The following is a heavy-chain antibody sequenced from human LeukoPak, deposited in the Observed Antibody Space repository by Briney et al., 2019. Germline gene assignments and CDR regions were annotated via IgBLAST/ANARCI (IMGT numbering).Heavy chain of an antibody. CDR1: GYTFTGYY. Sequence: GASVKVSCKASGYTFTGYYMHWVRQAPGQGLEWMGGIIPIFGTANYAQKFQGRVTMTRDTSISTAYMELSRLRSDDTAVYYCAREGYSTSYYYYGMDVWGQGTTVTVSS. D-gene: IGHD1-1*01. CDR3: AREGYSTSYYYYGMDV. CDR2: IIPIFGTA. V-gene: IGHV1-2*02. J-gene: IGHJ6*02.